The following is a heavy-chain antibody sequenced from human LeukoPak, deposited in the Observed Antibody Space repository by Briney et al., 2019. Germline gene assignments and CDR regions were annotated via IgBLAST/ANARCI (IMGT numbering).Heavy chain of an antibody. D-gene: IGHD5-18*01. CDR3: ARGGYSYGSLVVFDY. J-gene: IGHJ4*02. CDR1: GGSISSYY. Sequence: PSETLSLTCTVSGGSISSYYWTWIRQPPGKGLEWIGYMYYIGSTTYNPSLKSRVTISVDTSKNQFSLRLSSVTAADTAVYYCARGGYSYGSLVVFDYWGQGTLVTVSS. V-gene: IGHV4-59*01. CDR2: MYYIGST.